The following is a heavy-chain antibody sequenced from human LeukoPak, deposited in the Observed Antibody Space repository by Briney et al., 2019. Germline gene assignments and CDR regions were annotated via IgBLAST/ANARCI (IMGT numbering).Heavy chain of an antibody. CDR3: AREDYGDYVFDS. CDR2: INAGNGNT. Sequence: ASVKVSCKASGYTFTSYAMHWVRQAPGQRLEWMGWINAGNGNTKYSQEFQGRVTITRDTSASTAYMELSSLRSEDMAVYYCAREDYGDYVFDSWGQRTLVTVSS. D-gene: IGHD4-17*01. CDR1: GYTFTSYA. J-gene: IGHJ4*02. V-gene: IGHV1-3*03.